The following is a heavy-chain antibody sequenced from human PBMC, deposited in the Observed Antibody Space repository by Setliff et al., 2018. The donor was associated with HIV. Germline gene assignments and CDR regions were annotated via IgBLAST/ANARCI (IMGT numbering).Heavy chain of an antibody. Sequence: VASVKVSCKASGYTFTSYDINWVRQATGQGLEWMGWMNPNSGNTGYAQKFQGRVTMTRNTSISTAYMELSSLRSEDTAVYYCARTSGDAYNYEGAFDVWGQGTLVTVSS. J-gene: IGHJ3*01. CDR1: GYTFTSYD. V-gene: IGHV1-8*02. CDR3: ARTSGDAYNYEGAFDV. CDR2: MNPNSGNT. D-gene: IGHD5-12*01.